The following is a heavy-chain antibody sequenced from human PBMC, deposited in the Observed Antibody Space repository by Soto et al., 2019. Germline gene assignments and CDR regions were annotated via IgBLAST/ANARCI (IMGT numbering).Heavy chain of an antibody. D-gene: IGHD1-7*01. V-gene: IGHV4-4*02. CDR3: ASRDPGTSVDY. CDR1: GGSFTSNNW. CDR2: IYRTGST. Sequence: SETLSLTCAVSGGSFTSNNWWTWVRQPPGQGLERIGEIYRTGSTNYNPSLKSRVTISLDKSENQFSLKVTSLTAADTAVYYCASRDPGTSVDYWGQGTLVTVSS. J-gene: IGHJ4*02.